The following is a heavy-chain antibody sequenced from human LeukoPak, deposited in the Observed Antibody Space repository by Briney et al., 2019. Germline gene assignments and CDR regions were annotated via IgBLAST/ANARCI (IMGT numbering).Heavy chain of an antibody. D-gene: IGHD5-18*01. CDR2: ISAYNGNT. Sequence: ASVKVSCKASGYTLTSYGISWVRQAPGQGLEWMGWISAYNGNTNYAQKLQGRVTMTTDTSTSTAYMELRSLRSDDTAVYYCARVSELWPEYGSELPYHGMDVWGQGTTVTVSS. V-gene: IGHV1-18*01. J-gene: IGHJ6*02. CDR3: ARVSELWPEYGSELPYHGMDV. CDR1: GYTLTSYG.